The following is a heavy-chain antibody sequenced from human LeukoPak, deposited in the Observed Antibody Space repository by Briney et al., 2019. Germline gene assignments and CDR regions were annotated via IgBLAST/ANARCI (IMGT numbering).Heavy chain of an antibody. V-gene: IGHV1-2*02. CDR3: VRGGYYDILTGYLNY. Sequence: ASVKVSCKASGYTFTGYYMHWVRQAPGQGLEWMGWINLNSGGTNYAQKFQGRVTMTRETSISTAYMELSRLRSDDTAVYYCVRGGYYDILTGYLNYWGQGTLVTVSS. CDR2: INLNSGGT. J-gene: IGHJ4*02. CDR1: GYTFTGYY. D-gene: IGHD3-9*01.